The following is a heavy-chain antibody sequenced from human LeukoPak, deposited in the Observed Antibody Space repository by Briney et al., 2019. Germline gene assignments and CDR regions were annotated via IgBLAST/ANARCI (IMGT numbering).Heavy chain of an antibody. D-gene: IGHD3-10*01. J-gene: IGHJ6*02. CDR2: IIPIFGTA. CDR3: ARDPASTMAYYYYYYGMDV. Sequence: ASVKVSCKASGGTFISYAISWVRQAPGQGLEWMGGIIPIFGTANYAQKFQGRVTITADESTSTAYMELSSLRSEDTAVYYCARDPASTMAYYYYYYGMDVWGQGTTVTVSS. CDR1: GGTFISYA. V-gene: IGHV1-69*13.